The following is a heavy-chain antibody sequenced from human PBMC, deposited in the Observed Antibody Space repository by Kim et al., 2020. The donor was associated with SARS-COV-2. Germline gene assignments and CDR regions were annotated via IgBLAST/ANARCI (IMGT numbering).Heavy chain of an antibody. CDR3: ARDMLQVLRYFELYYFDY. CDR1: GGTFSSYA. J-gene: IGHJ4*01. CDR2: IIPILGIA. Sequence: SVKVSCKASGGTFSSYAISWVRQAPGQGLEWMGRIIPILGIANYAQKFQGRVTITADKSTSTAYMELSSLRSEDTAVDYCARDMLQVLRYFELYYFDYW. D-gene: IGHD3-9*01. V-gene: IGHV1-69*04.